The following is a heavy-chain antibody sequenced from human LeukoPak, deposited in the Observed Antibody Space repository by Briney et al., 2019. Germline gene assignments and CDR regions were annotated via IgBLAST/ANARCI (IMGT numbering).Heavy chain of an antibody. CDR3: ARARRPNSSCLYFDY. CDR1: GYTFTSYA. Sequence: ASVKVSCKASGYTFTSYAMHWVRQAPGQRLEWMGWINAGNGNTKYSQEFQGRVTITRDTSASTAYMELSSLRSEDMAVYYCARARRPNSSCLYFDYWGQGTLVTVSS. D-gene: IGHD6-13*01. CDR2: INAGNGNT. J-gene: IGHJ4*02. V-gene: IGHV1-3*03.